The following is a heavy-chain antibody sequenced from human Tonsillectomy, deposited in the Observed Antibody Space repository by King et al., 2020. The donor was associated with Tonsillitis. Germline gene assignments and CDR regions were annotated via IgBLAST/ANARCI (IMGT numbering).Heavy chain of an antibody. J-gene: IGHJ3*01. Sequence: VQLVESGGGLVQPGGSLRLSCAGSGFTFSSYWMTWVRQAPGKGLEWVANIKEDGTKKYYVDSVKGRFAISRDNAKNSLSLQMNSLRAEDTAVYSCARDSNYHESSFYYDTFDLWGQGTTVTVSS. CDR1: GFTFSSYW. V-gene: IGHV3-7*04. CDR2: IKEDGTKK. D-gene: IGHD3-22*01. CDR3: ARDSNYHESSFYYDTFDL.